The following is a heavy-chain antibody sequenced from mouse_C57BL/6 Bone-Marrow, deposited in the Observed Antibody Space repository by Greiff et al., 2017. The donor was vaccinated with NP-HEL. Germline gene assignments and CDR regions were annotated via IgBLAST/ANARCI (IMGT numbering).Heavy chain of an antibody. V-gene: IGHV5-12*01. Sequence: DVKLVESGGGLVQPGGSLKLSCAASGFTFSDYYMYWVRQTPEKRLEWVAYISNGGGSTYYPDTVKGRFTISRDNAKNTLYLQMSRLKSEDTAMYYCATYGNYAGYFDVWGTGTTVTVSS. J-gene: IGHJ1*03. CDR3: ATYGNYAGYFDV. CDR1: GFTFSDYY. CDR2: ISNGGGST. D-gene: IGHD2-1*01.